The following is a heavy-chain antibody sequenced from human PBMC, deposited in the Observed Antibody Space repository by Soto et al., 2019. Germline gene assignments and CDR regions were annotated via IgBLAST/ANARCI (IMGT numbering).Heavy chain of an antibody. V-gene: IGHV1-3*01. CDR3: AEDNGEGDSDAFDI. CDR2: INAGNGNT. J-gene: IGHJ3*02. D-gene: IGHD2-21*02. CDR1: GYSFTSYA. Sequence: GASVKVCCKASGYSFTSYAMHWVRQAPGQRLEWMGWINAGNGNTKYSRKFQCRVTITRDTSASTAYMELSSLRSEDTAVYYCAEDNGEGDSDAFDIWGQGTMVTVSS.